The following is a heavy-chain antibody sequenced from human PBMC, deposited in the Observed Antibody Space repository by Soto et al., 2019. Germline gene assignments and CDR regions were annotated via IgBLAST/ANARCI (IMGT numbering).Heavy chain of an antibody. CDR2: IRSKAYGGTT. Sequence: GGSLRLSCTASGFTFGDYAMSWFRQAPGKGLEWVGVIRSKAYGGTTEYAASVKGRFTISRDDSKSIAYLQMNSLKTEDTAVYYCTGSSSWYVAPFDYWGQGTLVTVSS. D-gene: IGHD6-13*01. CDR1: GFTFGDYA. V-gene: IGHV3-49*03. J-gene: IGHJ4*02. CDR3: TGSSSWYVAPFDY.